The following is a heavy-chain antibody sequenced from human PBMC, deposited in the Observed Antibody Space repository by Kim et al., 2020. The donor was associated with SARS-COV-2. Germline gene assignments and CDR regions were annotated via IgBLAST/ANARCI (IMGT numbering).Heavy chain of an antibody. V-gene: IGHV5-51*01. J-gene: IGHJ4*02. D-gene: IGHD4-4*01. CDR3: ARHWVNDYSNYADY. Sequence: PSFQGQVTISADKSISTAYLQWSSLKASDTAMYYCARHWVNDYSNYADYWGQGTLVTVSS.